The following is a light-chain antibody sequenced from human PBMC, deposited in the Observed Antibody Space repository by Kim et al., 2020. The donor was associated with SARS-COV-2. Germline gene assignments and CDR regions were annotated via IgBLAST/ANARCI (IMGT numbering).Light chain of an antibody. CDR2: EGS. V-gene: IGLV2-23*01. Sequence: GQAITISCTGTSSDVGSYNLVSWYQQHAGNAPKLMIYEGSKRPAGVSNRFSGSKAGNTAFLTSSGLQAEEEADYYCCSYAGSSTLVFGGGTKVTVL. J-gene: IGLJ2*01. CDR3: CSYAGSSTLV. CDR1: SSDVGSYNL.